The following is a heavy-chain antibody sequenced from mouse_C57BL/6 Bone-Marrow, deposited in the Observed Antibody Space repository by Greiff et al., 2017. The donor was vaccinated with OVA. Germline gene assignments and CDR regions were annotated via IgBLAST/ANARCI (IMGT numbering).Heavy chain of an antibody. CDR1: GYAFSSSW. Sequence: QVQLQQSGPELVKPGDSVKISCKASGYAFSSSWMNWVKQRPGKGLEWIGRIYTGDGDTNTTGQFTGQATLTADKSSSTASMQLSSLASEDATVFCCARHEDGYYASYFDYWGQGTTLTVSS. V-gene: IGHV1-82*01. D-gene: IGHD2-3*01. CDR3: ARHEDGYYASYFDY. CDR2: IYTGDGDT. J-gene: IGHJ2*01.